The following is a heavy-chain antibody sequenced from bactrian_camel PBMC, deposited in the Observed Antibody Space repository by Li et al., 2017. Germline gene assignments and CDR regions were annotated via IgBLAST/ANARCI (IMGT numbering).Heavy chain of an antibody. V-gene: IGHV3S53*01. D-gene: IGHD4*01. CDR1: GLTYSNYC. J-gene: IGHJ4*01. Sequence: HVQLVESGGDSVQAGGSLRLQCAVSGLTYSNYCMGWFRVAPGKEREEVAGFGSGGNTSIADSVRGRFTISQDNAEKTVYLQMGSLEPEDTAMYYCAAYRSKTGSCRLSEFNVWGQGTQVTVST. CDR3: AAYRSKTGSCRLSEFNV. CDR2: FGSGGNT.